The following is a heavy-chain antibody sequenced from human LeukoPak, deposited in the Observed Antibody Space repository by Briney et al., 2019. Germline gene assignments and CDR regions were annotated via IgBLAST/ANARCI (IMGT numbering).Heavy chain of an antibody. CDR3: ARQPSRYHLPLVH. CDR1: GFTFSSYE. D-gene: IGHD6-13*01. CDR2: ISSSGSTI. Sequence: PGGSLRLSCAASGFTFSSYEMNWVRQAPGKGLEWVSYISSSGSTIYYADSVKGRFTISRDNAKNSLYLQMNSLRAEDTAVYYCARQPSRYHLPLVHWGQGTLVTVSS. V-gene: IGHV3-48*03. J-gene: IGHJ4*02.